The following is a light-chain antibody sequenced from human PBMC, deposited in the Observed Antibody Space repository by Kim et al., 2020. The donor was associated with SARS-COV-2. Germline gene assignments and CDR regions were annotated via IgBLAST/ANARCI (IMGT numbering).Light chain of an antibody. CDR3: QQYYTTPPT. CDR1: QSVLYHSSNKNY. V-gene: IGKV4-1*01. Sequence: RATINCRSSQSVLYHSSNKNYVTWYQQKPGQPPKLLIYWAATRESGVPDRFSGSGSGTDFTLTISSLQAEDVAVYYCQQYYTTPPTFGGGTKLEI. J-gene: IGKJ4*01. CDR2: WAA.